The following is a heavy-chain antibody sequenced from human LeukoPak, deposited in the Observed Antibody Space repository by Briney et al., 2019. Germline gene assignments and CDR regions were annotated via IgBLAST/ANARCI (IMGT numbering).Heavy chain of an antibody. J-gene: IGHJ5*02. Sequence: GGSLRLSCAASGFTFSSYAMHWVRQAPGKGLEWVAVISYDGSNKYYADSVKGRFTISRDNSKNTLYLQMNSLRAEDTAVYYCARDGSGWYNWFDPWGQGTLVTVSP. CDR3: ARDGSGWYNWFDP. CDR1: GFTFSSYA. V-gene: IGHV3-30-3*01. D-gene: IGHD6-19*01. CDR2: ISYDGSNK.